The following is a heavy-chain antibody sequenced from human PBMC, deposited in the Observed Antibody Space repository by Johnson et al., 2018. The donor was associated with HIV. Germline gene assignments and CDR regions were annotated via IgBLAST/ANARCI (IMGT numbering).Heavy chain of an antibody. J-gene: IGHJ3*02. CDR1: GFTFSSYA. V-gene: IGHV3-30*04. Sequence: VQLVESGGGVVQPGRSLRLSCAASGFTFSSYAMHWVRQAPGKGLEWVAVISYDGSNKYYADSVKGRFTISRDNSKNTLYLQMNSLRAEDTAVYYCAKDEALGWELDPDAFDIWGQGTMVTVSS. CDR2: ISYDGSNK. D-gene: IGHD1-26*01. CDR3: AKDEALGWELDPDAFDI.